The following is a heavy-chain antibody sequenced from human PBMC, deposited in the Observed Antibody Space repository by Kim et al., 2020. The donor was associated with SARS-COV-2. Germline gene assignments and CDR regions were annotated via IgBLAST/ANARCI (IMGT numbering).Heavy chain of an antibody. CDR3: ARVLGNGAAPFDY. D-gene: IGHD1-26*01. Sequence: SETLSLTCTVSGYSISSGYYWGWIRQPPGKGLEWIGSIYHRGSTYYNPSLKSRVTISVDTSKNQFSLRLSSLTAADTAVYYCARVLGNGAAPFDYWGQG. CDR2: IYHRGST. J-gene: IGHJ4*02. V-gene: IGHV4-38-2*02. CDR1: GYSISSGYY.